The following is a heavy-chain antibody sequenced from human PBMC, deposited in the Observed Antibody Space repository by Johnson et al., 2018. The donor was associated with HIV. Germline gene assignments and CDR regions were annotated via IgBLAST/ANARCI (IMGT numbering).Heavy chain of an antibody. D-gene: IGHD7-27*01. Sequence: MLLVESGGGLVQPGGSLRLSCVVSGFTVSSNYITWVRQAPGKGLEWVSVIYSGGSTYYADSVKGRFTISRDNSKNTLYLQMNSLRAGDTAVYYCARGGVTGEDHAFDIWGQGTMVTVSS. CDR3: ARGGVTGEDHAFDI. CDR2: IYSGGST. V-gene: IGHV3-66*01. J-gene: IGHJ3*02. CDR1: GFTVSSNY.